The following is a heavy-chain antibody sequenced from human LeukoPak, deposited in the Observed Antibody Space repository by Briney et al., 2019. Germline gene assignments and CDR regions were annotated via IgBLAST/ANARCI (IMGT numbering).Heavy chain of an antibody. CDR2: IYSGGST. D-gene: IGHD3-10*01. J-gene: IGHJ5*02. V-gene: IGHV3-66*01. CDR3: AREKYFTMGRGVTSFCFDP. Sequence: GGSLRLSCAASGFTFSSNYMSWVRQAPGKGLEWVSAIYSGGSTYYADSVKGRFTISRDNSKNTMFLQMNSLRAEDTAVYYCAREKYFTMGRGVTSFCFDPWGQGTLVTVSS. CDR1: GFTFSSNY.